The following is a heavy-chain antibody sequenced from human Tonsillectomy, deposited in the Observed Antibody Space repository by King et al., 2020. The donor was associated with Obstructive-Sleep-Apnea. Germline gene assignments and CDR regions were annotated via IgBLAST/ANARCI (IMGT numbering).Heavy chain of an antibody. D-gene: IGHD5-12*01. CDR3: AKDRGHSGYARRYEVFFSVDY. Sequence: VQLVESGGGLVQPGGSLRLSCAASGFTFSTCAMSWVRQAPGKGLEWVSPISGSGGRAYYADSVKGRFTISRDNSNNTLYLQMNSLRAEDTAVYYCAKDRGHSGYARRYEVFFSVDYWGQGTLVTVSS. V-gene: IGHV3-23*04. CDR1: GFTFSTCA. CDR2: ISGSGGRA. J-gene: IGHJ4*02.